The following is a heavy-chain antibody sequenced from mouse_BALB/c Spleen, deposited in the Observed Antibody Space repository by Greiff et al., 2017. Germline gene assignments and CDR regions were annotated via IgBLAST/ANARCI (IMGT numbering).Heavy chain of an antibody. CDR3: ARDGNFYYSIDY. Sequence: EVLLVESGGGLVQPGGSRKLSCAASGFTFSSFGMHWVRQAPEKGLEWVAYISSGSSTIYYADTVKGRFTISRDNPKNTLFLQMTSLRSEDTAMYYCARDGNFYYSIDYWGQGTSVTVSS. V-gene: IGHV5-17*02. CDR2: ISSGSSTI. J-gene: IGHJ4*01. CDR1: GFTFSSFG. D-gene: IGHD2-1*01.